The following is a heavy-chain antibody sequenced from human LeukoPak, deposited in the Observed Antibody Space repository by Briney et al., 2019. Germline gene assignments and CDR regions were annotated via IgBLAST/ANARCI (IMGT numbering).Heavy chain of an antibody. V-gene: IGHV3-30*18. CDR2: ISSDGSKE. CDR1: GLTFSSYA. Sequence: PGGSLRLSCAASGLTFSSYAMNWVRQAPGKGLEWVAVISSDGSKEYYADSVKGRFTISRDNSKNTLYLQMDSLRAEDTAVYYCAKDWGYASGTYCDFWGQGTLVTVSS. D-gene: IGHD3-10*01. CDR3: AKDWGYASGTYCDF. J-gene: IGHJ4*02.